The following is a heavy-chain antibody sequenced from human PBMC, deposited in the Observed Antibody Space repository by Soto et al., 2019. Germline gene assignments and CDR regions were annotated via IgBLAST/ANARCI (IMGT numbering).Heavy chain of an antibody. CDR2: IYHSGST. Sequence: QLQLQESGSGLVKPSQTLSLTCAVSGGSISSGGYSWSWIRQPPGKGLEWIGYIYHSGSTYYNPSIRSRVAISVDRSTNQFSLKLSSVTAAGTAVYYCARGQVVAAEHWGQGTLVTVSS. V-gene: IGHV4-30-2*01. D-gene: IGHD2-15*01. CDR1: GGSISSGGYS. J-gene: IGHJ4*02. CDR3: ARGQVVAAEH.